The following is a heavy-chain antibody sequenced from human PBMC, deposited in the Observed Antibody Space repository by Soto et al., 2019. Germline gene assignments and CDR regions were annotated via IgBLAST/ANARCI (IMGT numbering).Heavy chain of an antibody. CDR3: AKDGRAYSQEHFDY. CDR1: GFTFSIYA. J-gene: IGHJ4*02. CDR2: IANGGGRT. V-gene: IGHV3-23*01. Sequence: GGSLRLSCAASGFTFSIYAMSWVRQAPGKGLDWVSAIANGGGRTYYADSVKGRFTISRDNSKNTLYPQMNSLRADDTAVYYCAKDGRAYSQEHFDYWGQGTLVTVSS. D-gene: IGHD5-18*01.